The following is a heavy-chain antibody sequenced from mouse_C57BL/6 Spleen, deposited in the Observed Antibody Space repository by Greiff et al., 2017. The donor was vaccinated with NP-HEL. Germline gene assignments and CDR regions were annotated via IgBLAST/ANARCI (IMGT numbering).Heavy chain of an antibody. V-gene: IGHV1-82*01. D-gene: IGHD1-1*01. CDR1: GYAFSSSW. Sequence: QVQLQQSGPELVKPGASVKISCKASGYAFSSSWMNWVKQRPGKGLEWIGRIYPGDGDTNYNGKFKGKATLTADKSSSTAYMQLSSLTSEDSAVYFCARRRYYGSSPLFDYGGQGTTLTVSS. J-gene: IGHJ2*01. CDR2: IYPGDGDT. CDR3: ARRRYYGSSPLFDY.